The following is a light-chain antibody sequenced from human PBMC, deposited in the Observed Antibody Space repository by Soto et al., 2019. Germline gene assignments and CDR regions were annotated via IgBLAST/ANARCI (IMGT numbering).Light chain of an antibody. V-gene: IGLV6-57*01. CDR2: EHN. CDR3: QSHDSFNWV. CDR1: SGSIASNY. Sequence: NFMLTQPHSVSESPGKTVTISCTRSSGSIASNYVQWSQQRPGSSPTTVIYEHNQRPSGVPDRFSGSIDSSSNSASLTISGLKTEDEADYYCQSHDSFNWVFGGGTKLTVL. J-gene: IGLJ3*02.